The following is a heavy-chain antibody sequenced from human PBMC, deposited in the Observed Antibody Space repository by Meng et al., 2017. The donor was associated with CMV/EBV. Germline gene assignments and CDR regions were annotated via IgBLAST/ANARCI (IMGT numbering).Heavy chain of an antibody. J-gene: IGHJ6*02. CDR1: GGTFSSYA. Sequence: SVQVSCKASGGTFSSYAISWVRQAPGQGLEWVGGIIPIFGTANYAQKFQGRVTITTDESTSTAYMELSSLRSEDTAVYYCARQGLGENLMEWLFTDRTRYYYYGMDVWGQGTTVTVSS. D-gene: IGHD3-3*01. CDR3: ARQGLGENLMEWLFTDRTRYYYYGMDV. CDR2: IIPIFGTA. V-gene: IGHV1-69*05.